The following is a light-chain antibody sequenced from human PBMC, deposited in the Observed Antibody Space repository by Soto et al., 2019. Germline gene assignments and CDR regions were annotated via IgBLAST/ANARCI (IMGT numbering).Light chain of an antibody. CDR2: AAS. J-gene: IGKJ1*01. Sequence: DIQMTQPPSSLSASVGDRVTTTCRANQSVSDSLNWYQQKPGKVPKLLIYAASSLRSGVPSRVRGSGSGTDFTLTISSVQPEEIVTYYCHQNNTNLWMFGHGTKVDI. CDR1: QSVSDS. V-gene: IGKV1-39*01. CDR3: HQNNTNLWM.